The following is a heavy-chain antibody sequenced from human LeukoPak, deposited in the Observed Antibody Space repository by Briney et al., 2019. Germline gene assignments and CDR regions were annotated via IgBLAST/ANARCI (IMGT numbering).Heavy chain of an antibody. Sequence: GGSLRLSCAASGFTFSSYAMHWVRQAPGKGLEWVAVISYDGSNKYYADSVKGRFTISRDNSKNTLYLQMNSLRAEDTAVYYCARTYYDFWSGYAHFDYWGQGTLVTVSS. CDR2: ISYDGSNK. CDR3: ARTYYDFWSGYAHFDY. D-gene: IGHD3-3*01. J-gene: IGHJ4*02. CDR1: GFTFSSYA. V-gene: IGHV3-30*01.